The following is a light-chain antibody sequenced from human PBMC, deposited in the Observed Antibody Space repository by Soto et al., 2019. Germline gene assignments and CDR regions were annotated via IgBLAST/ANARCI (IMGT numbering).Light chain of an antibody. Sequence: EIVLTQSPATLSLSPGERATLSCRASQSVSSYLAWYQQKPVQAPRLLIYDASNRATGIPARFSGSGSGTDFTITISSLEPEDFAVYFCQQRTSWPPKYTFGRGTKLEIK. J-gene: IGKJ2*01. CDR2: DAS. V-gene: IGKV3-11*01. CDR3: QQRTSWPPKYT. CDR1: QSVSSY.